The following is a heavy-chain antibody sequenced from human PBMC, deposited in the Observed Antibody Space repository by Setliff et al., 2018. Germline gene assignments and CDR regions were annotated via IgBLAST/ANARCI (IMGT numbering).Heavy chain of an antibody. CDR2: LYGDGNA. Sequence: GSLRLSCEVSGFIVSNNEMSWVRQAPGKGLEWISVLYGDGNAYYADSVKGRFTISGDTSKNALYLQMNSLRAEDTAVYYCRLWFGELSRDYWGPGTLVTVSS. CDR1: GFIVSNNE. D-gene: IGHD3-10*01. CDR3: RLWFGELSRDY. V-gene: IGHV3-53*01. J-gene: IGHJ4*02.